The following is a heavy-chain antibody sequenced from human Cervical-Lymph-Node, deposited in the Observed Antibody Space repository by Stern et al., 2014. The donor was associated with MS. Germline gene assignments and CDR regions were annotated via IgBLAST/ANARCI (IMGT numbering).Heavy chain of an antibody. V-gene: IGHV4-38-2*02. Sequence: QVQLQESGPGLVKPSETLSLTCTVSGYSISSGYYWGWIRQPPGKGLEWMGSIYHSGSTYYNPSLKSRVTISVDTSKNQFSLKLSSVTAADTAVYYCARITRGYWGQGTLVTVSS. J-gene: IGHJ4*02. CDR3: ARITRGY. CDR1: GYSISSGYY. CDR2: IYHSGST. D-gene: IGHD3-10*01.